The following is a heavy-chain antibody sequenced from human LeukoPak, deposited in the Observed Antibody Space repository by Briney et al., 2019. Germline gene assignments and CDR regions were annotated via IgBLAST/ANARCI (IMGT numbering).Heavy chain of an antibody. CDR1: GFTFSSYT. Sequence: GGSLRLSCTASGFTFSSYTMNWVRQAPGKGLEWVSAIHNGGGTTSYADSVKGRFTISRDDSKNTLYVQMTSLRVEDTAIYYCTIQCSGSSCRLPDVWGQGTTVTVSS. J-gene: IGHJ6*02. D-gene: IGHD2-15*01. CDR3: TIQCSGSSCRLPDV. CDR2: IHNGGGTT. V-gene: IGHV3-23*01.